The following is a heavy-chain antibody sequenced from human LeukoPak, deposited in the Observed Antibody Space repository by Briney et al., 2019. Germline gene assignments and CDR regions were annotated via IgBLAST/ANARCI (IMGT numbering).Heavy chain of an antibody. Sequence: ASVKVSCKASGYTFTGYYMHWVRQAPGQGLEWMGRINPNSGGTNYAQKFQGRVTMTRDTSISTAYMELSRLRSDDTAVYYCARDPDITGTLYFDYWGQGTLVTVSS. D-gene: IGHD1-7*01. V-gene: IGHV1-2*06. CDR1: GYTFTGYY. J-gene: IGHJ4*02. CDR2: INPNSGGT. CDR3: ARDPDITGTLYFDY.